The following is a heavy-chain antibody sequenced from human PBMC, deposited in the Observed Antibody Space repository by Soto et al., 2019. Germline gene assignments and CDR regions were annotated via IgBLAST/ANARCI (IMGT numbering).Heavy chain of an antibody. D-gene: IGHD1-26*01. CDR1: GGSISSYY. V-gene: IGHV4-59*08. CDR2: IYYSGST. Sequence: QVQLQESGPGLVKPSETPSLTCTVSGGSISSYYWSWIRQPPGKGLEWIGYIYYSGSTNYNPSLKSRVTISVDTSKNQFSLKLSSVTAADTAVYYCARRYGSAFDIWGQGTMVTVSS. CDR3: ARRYGSAFDI. J-gene: IGHJ3*02.